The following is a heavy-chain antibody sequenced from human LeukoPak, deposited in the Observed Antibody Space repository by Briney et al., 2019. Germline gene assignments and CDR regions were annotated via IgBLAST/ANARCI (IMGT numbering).Heavy chain of an antibody. Sequence: GGSLRLSCAASGFTFSNFAMHWVRQAPGRGLEWVAAISYDGTKEYYADSVKGRFTLSRDNSKNTLFLQMNSLRPEDTALHYCARESFGMDVWRQGTTVTVSS. CDR3: ARESFGMDV. J-gene: IGHJ6*02. V-gene: IGHV3-30-3*01. CDR1: GFTFSNFA. CDR2: ISYDGTKE. D-gene: IGHD3-10*01.